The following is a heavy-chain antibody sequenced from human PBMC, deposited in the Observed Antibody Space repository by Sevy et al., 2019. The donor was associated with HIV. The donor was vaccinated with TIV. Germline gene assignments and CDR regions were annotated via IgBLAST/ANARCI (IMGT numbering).Heavy chain of an antibody. Sequence: GGSLRLSCAASGFTFSDYYMSWIRQAPGKGLEWVSYISSSSSYTNYAVSVKGRFTISRDNAKNSLYLQMNSLRAEETDVYYCARNVGDTYYDILTGPNWFDPWGQGTLVTVSS. V-gene: IGHV3-11*06. CDR2: ISSSSSYT. CDR1: GFTFSDYY. D-gene: IGHD3-9*01. J-gene: IGHJ5*02. CDR3: ARNVGDTYYDILTGPNWFDP.